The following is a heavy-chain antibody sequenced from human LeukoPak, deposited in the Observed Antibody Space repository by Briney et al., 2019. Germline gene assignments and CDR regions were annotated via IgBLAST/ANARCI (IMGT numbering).Heavy chain of an antibody. J-gene: IGHJ5*02. D-gene: IGHD2/OR15-2a*01. Sequence: PGGSLRLSCAASGFTFSSYGMHWVRQAPGKGLEWVAFIRYDGSNKYYADSVKGRFTISRDNSKNTLYLQMDSLRAEDTAVYYCAKDFYAEVLSLFDPWGQGTLVTVSS. CDR1: GFTFSSYG. V-gene: IGHV3-30*02. CDR3: AKDFYAEVLSLFDP. CDR2: IRYDGSNK.